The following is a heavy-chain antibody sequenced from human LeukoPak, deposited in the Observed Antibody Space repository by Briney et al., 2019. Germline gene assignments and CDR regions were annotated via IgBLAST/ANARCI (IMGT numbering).Heavy chain of an antibody. CDR2: ISSNGGST. Sequence: GGSLRLSCSASGFTFSSYAMHWDRQAPGKGLEYVSAISSNGGSTYYADSVKGRFTISRDNSKNTLYLQMSSLRAEDTAVYYCVKTSQYYYDSSGFCSNWGQGTLVTVSS. CDR3: VKTSQYYYDSSGFCSN. V-gene: IGHV3-64D*09. CDR1: GFTFSSYA. J-gene: IGHJ4*02. D-gene: IGHD3-22*01.